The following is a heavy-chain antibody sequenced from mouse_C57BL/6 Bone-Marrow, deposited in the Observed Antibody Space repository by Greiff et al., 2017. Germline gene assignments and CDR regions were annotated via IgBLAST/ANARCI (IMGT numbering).Heavy chain of an antibody. J-gene: IGHJ4*01. CDR2: INPSSGYT. CDR1: GYTFTSYW. D-gene: IGHD1-1*01. V-gene: IGHV1-7*01. Sequence: VQLQQSGAELAKPGASVKLSCKASGYTFTSYWMHWVKQRPGQGLEWIGYINPSSGYTKYNQKFKDKATLTADKSSSTAYMQLSSLTYEDSAVXYCARSEITTVVATNAMDYWGQGTSVTVSS. CDR3: ARSEITTVVATNAMDY.